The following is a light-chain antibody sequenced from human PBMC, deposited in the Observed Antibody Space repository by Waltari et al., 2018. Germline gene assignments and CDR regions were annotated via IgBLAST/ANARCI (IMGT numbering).Light chain of an antibody. Sequence: IQLTQSPSSLSASVGDRDTITCRASQGISSNLAWYQQKPGKAPKLLISAASTLQSGVPLRFSGSGSGTDVTLTISSLQPEDFATYYCQQLNSYPITFGQGTRLEIK. CDR3: QQLNSYPIT. V-gene: IGKV1-9*01. J-gene: IGKJ5*01. CDR2: AAS. CDR1: QGISSN.